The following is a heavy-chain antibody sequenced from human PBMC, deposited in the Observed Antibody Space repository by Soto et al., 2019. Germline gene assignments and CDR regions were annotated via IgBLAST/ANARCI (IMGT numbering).Heavy chain of an antibody. V-gene: IGHV4-34*01. CDR1: GGSFSGYY. Sequence: PSETLSLTCSVYGGSFSGYYWSWIRHPPGKWLEWIGEINHSGSTNYNPSLKSRVTISVDTSKNQFSLKLSSVTAADTAVYYCARLYSSGPGEGCFDPWGQGTLVTVSS. CDR3: ARLYSSGPGEGCFDP. CDR2: INHSGST. J-gene: IGHJ5*02. D-gene: IGHD6-19*01.